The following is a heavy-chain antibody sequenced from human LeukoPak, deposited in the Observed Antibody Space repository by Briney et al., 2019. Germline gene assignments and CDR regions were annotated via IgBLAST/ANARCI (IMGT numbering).Heavy chain of an antibody. CDR3: AKDWGY. D-gene: IGHD3-16*01. CDR2: ISGSGESI. Sequence: GGSLRLSCAASGFTFGSFPMNWVPHAPGKGLEWVSGISGSGESIHYADSVEGRFTLSRGNSKNTLYLQMNSLRVEDTAVYYCAKDWGYWGQGTLVTVSS. J-gene: IGHJ4*02. CDR1: GFTFGSFP. V-gene: IGHV3-23*01.